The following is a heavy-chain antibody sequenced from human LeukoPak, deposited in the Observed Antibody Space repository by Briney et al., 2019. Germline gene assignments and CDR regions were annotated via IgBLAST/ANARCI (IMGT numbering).Heavy chain of an antibody. CDR2: IKQDGSEK. D-gene: IGHD3-10*01. CDR3: AKDVPYYYGSGKLRWFDP. Sequence: PGGSLRLSCAASGFTFSSYWMSWVRQAPGKGLEWVANIKQDGSEKYYADSVKGRFTISRDNSKNSLYLQMNNLRTEDTALYYCAKDVPYYYGSGKLRWFDPWGQGTLVTVSS. CDR1: GFTFSSYW. V-gene: IGHV3-7*03. J-gene: IGHJ5*02.